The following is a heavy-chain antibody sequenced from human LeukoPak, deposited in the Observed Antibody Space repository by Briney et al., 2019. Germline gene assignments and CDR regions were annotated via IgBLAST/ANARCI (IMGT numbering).Heavy chain of an antibody. V-gene: IGHV4-30-4*01. CDR1: GGSISTSNYF. Sequence: SQTLSLTCTVSGGSISTSNYFWSWLRQSPGKGLEWIGYIHYTGSAHYSSLKSRVSITVDTSRNQFSLHMTSVTDADTAVYYCAREVNEVSDSDAFDIWGQGTMVTVSS. D-gene: IGHD3-22*01. J-gene: IGHJ3*02. CDR3: AREVNEVSDSDAFDI. CDR2: IHYTGSA.